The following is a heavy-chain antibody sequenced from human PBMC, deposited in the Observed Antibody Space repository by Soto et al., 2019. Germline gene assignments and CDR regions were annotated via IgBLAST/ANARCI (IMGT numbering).Heavy chain of an antibody. V-gene: IGHV1-46*01. D-gene: IGHD3-22*01. J-gene: IGHJ5*02. CDR3: ARCTYYFDSSGDL. CDR1: GYTFTSYY. Sequence: QVQLVQSGAEVKKPGASVKVSCKASGYTFTSYYIHWVRQAPGQGLEWMGIINPSGGSTNYAQKFQGRATMTRDTSTSTVYMELSSLTSDDTAVYFCARCTYYFDSSGDLWGQGTQVTVSS. CDR2: INPSGGST.